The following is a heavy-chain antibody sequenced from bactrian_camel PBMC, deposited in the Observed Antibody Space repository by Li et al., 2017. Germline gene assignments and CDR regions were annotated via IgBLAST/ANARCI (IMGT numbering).Heavy chain of an antibody. J-gene: IGHJ4*01. CDR1: GDTYLNSC. Sequence: HVQLVESGGGSMQAGGSLTLSCLAPGDTYLNSCLGWFRQAPGKKREGVAMHGGYGRTRYADSVKGRFTISRDDAKNTLYLQLNSLKTEDTAMYYCTKDYVEGLGIDYWCQGTQVTVS. D-gene: IGHD1*01. V-gene: IGHV3S26*01. CDR2: MHGGYGRT. CDR3: TKDYVEGLGIDY.